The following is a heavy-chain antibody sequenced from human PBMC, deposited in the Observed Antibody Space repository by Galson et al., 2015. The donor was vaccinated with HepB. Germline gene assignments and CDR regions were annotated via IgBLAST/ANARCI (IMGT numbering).Heavy chain of an antibody. D-gene: IGHD3-16*01. Sequence: SLRLSCAASGFRFDDYSMNWVRQAPGKGLEWVSYTSGTSRLIYYSDSVKGRFTISRVNAKNFLYLQMNNLRVEDTGTYYCARDRFGVNTYDSWGQGTLVTVSS. J-gene: IGHJ4*02. V-gene: IGHV3-48*01. CDR3: ARDRFGVNTYDS. CDR1: GFRFDDYS. CDR2: TSGTSRLI.